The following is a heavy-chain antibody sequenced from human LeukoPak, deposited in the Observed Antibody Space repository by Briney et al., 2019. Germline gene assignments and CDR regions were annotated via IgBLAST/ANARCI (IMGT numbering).Heavy chain of an antibody. J-gene: IGHJ3*01. CDR2: INQSGGN. CDR3: AGHGRNVGHCSGGRCSRRAYV. V-gene: IGHV4-34*01. Sequence: SETLSLTCAVYDGSFSGYYWSWIRQPPGKGLEWIVEINQSGGNNYNTSLKGRVTISVDTSKSQFSLKLSSLTAADTAVFYCAGHGRNVGHCSGGRCSRRAYVWGQGTMVTVSS. D-gene: IGHD2-15*01. CDR1: DGSFSGYY.